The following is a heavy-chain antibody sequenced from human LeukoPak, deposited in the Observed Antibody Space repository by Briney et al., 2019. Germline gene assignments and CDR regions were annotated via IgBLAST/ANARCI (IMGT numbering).Heavy chain of an antibody. V-gene: IGHV3-30*02. Sequence: GGSLRLSCAASGFTVSSNSMTWVRQAPGKGLEWVAYIQYDGSNEQYADSVKGRFSISRDNSKNILYLHVSSLRAEDTAVYYCAKDRCSNGIGCYYYYMDVWGKGTTVTISS. CDR3: AKDRCSNGIGCYYYYMDV. CDR1: GFTVSSNS. J-gene: IGHJ6*03. D-gene: IGHD2-8*01. CDR2: IQYDGSNE.